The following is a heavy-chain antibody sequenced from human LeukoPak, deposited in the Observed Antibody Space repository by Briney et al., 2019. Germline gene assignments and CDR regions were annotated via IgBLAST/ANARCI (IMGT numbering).Heavy chain of an antibody. J-gene: IGHJ5*02. Sequence: PGGSLRLSCAASGFTFNNYAMNWVRQAPGKGLEWVSSIGGGGVVTIYAESVQGRFTVSRDDSKKTVDLQMHSLRAEDTATYYCTKGGDSHGNPSSWGQGTLVIVSS. V-gene: IGHV3-23*01. CDR3: TKGGDSHGNPSS. D-gene: IGHD2-21*01. CDR2: IGGGGVVT. CDR1: GFTFNNYA.